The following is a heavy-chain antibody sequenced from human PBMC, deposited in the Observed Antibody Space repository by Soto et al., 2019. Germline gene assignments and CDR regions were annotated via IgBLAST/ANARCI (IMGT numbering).Heavy chain of an antibody. J-gene: IGHJ5*02. CDR1: GGSLSSGYYY. Sequence: TLSLPCTVSGGSLSSGYYYWSWIRQHPGKGLEWIWTIYFSGTTYYNPSLKSRVTISVDTSKSQFSLKLSSVTSSDTAVYYCARRDRSGFSYWLDTWGQGTLGTVSS. CDR3: ARRDRSGFSYWLDT. CDR2: IYFSGTT. D-gene: IGHD3-22*01. V-gene: IGHV4-31*03.